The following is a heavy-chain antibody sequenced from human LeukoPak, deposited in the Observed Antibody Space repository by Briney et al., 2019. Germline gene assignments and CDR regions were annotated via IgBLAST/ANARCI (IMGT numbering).Heavy chain of an antibody. CDR1: GYSFTSYW. Sequence: GESLKISCKGFGYSFTSYWIGWVRQMPGKGLDWMGIIYPGDSDTRYSPSFQGQVPLSADKSISAAYLQWSSLKASDTAMYYCARLSSTSYHWFDPWGQGTLVTVSS. D-gene: IGHD2-2*01. CDR2: IYPGDSDT. J-gene: IGHJ5*02. V-gene: IGHV5-51*01. CDR3: ARLSSTSYHWFDP.